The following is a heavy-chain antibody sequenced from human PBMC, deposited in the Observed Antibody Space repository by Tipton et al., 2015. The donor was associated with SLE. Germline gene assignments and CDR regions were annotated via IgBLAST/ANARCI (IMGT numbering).Heavy chain of an antibody. CDR2: MYFSGNT. D-gene: IGHD2-2*01. J-gene: IGHJ5*02. CDR3: ARSTDQNWFDP. CDR1: GGSIRESTYS. Sequence: TLSLTCTVSGGSIRESTYSWDWIRQAPGKGLEWIGSMYFSGNTYYNPFLRSRVTISADTSKNQFSLKLNSVTAADTAVYYCARSTDQNWFDPWGQGTLVTVSS. V-gene: IGHV4-39*07.